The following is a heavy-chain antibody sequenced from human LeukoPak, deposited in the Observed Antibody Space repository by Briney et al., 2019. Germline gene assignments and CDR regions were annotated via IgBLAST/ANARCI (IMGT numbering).Heavy chain of an antibody. J-gene: IGHJ4*02. D-gene: IGHD5-12*01. V-gene: IGHV3-33*01. CDR3: ARAGGGYSGYGVY. CDR1: GFSFSTYG. Sequence: RSGGSLRLSCAASGFSFSTYGMHWVRQAPGKGLEWVAVIWYDGSITHFADSVKGRFTISRDNSKNTVYLQMDSLRAEDTALYYCARAGGGYSGYGVYWGQGTLVTVSS. CDR2: IWYDGSIT.